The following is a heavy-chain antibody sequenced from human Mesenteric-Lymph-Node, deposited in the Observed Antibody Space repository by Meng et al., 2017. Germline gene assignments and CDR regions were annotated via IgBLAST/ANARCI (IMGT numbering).Heavy chain of an antibody. CDR2: ISWNSGSI. D-gene: IGHD3-22*01. Sequence: SLKISCAASGFTFDDYAMHWVRQAPGKGLEWVSGISWNSGSIGYADSVKGRFTISRDNAKNALYLQMNNLRDEDTAVYYCTTIVVISPALPDYWGQGTLVTVSS. CDR1: GFTFDDYA. V-gene: IGHV3-9*01. J-gene: IGHJ4*02. CDR3: TTIVVISPALPDY.